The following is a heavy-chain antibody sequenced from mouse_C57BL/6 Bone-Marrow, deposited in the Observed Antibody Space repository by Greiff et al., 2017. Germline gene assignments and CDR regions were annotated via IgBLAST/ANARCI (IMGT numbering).Heavy chain of an antibody. V-gene: IGHV5-4*01. Sequence: EVQLVESGGGLVKPGGSLKLSCAASGFTFSSYAMSWVRQTPEKRLEWVATISDGGSYTYYPDNVKGRFTISRDNAKKNLYLQMSHLKSEDTAMYYCARGFAYWGQGTLVTVSA. CDR3: ARGFAY. J-gene: IGHJ3*01. CDR2: ISDGGSYT. CDR1: GFTFSSYA.